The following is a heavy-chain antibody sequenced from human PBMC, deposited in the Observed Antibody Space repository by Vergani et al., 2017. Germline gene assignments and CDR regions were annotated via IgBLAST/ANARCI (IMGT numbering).Heavy chain of an antibody. D-gene: IGHD2-15*01. Sequence: QVQLVQSGAEVKKPGSSVKVSCKASGSTFSSYAISWVRQAPGQGLEWMGRIIPIFGTANYAQKFQGRVTITADESTSTAYMELSSLRSEDTAVYYCARDRGYCSGGXCYSGYYYYYGMDVWGQGTTVTVSS. CDR2: IIPIFGTA. J-gene: IGHJ6*02. CDR3: ARDRGYCSGGXCYSGYYYYYGMDV. V-gene: IGHV1-69*13. CDR1: GSTFSSYA.